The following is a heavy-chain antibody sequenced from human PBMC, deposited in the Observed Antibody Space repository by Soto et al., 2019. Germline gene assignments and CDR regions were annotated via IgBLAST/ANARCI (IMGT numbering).Heavy chain of an antibody. V-gene: IGHV1-8*01. CDR1: GYTFTSYD. CDR2: MNPNSGNT. CDR3: ARQIDFGVVTGWYYYYGMDV. J-gene: IGHJ6*02. D-gene: IGHD3-3*01. Sequence: ASVKVSCKASGYTFTSYDINWVRQATGQGLEWMGWMNPNSGNTGYAQKFQGRVNMTRNTSISTAYMELSSLRSEDTAVYYCARQIDFGVVTGWYYYYGMDVWGQGTTVTVSS.